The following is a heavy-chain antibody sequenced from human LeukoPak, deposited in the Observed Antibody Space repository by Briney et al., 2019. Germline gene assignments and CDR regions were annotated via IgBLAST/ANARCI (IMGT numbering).Heavy chain of an antibody. V-gene: IGHV3-23*01. Sequence: GGALRLSCAASGFTFSSYAMSWVRQTPGKGVEWVSRISGSGGSTYYADSVKGRFTISRDNSKNTEYLQMNSLRAEDTAVYYCAKDMVVGPAPVGYFDLGGRGTLVTVSS. D-gene: IGHD2-2*01. CDR3: AKDMVVGPAPVGYFDL. CDR1: GFTFSSYA. J-gene: IGHJ2*01. CDR2: ISGSGGST.